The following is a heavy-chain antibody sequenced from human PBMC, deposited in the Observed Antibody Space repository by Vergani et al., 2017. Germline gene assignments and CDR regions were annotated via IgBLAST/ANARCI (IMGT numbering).Heavy chain of an antibody. CDR3: ARALYPSPAPIKPGLSGGSSYSP. CDR2: IIPIFGTA. CDR1: GGTFSSYA. J-gene: IGHJ5*02. D-gene: IGHD2-15*01. V-gene: IGHV1-69*01. Sequence: QVQLVQSGAEVKKPGSSVKFSCKASGGTFSSYAISWVRQAPGQGLEWMGGIIPIFGTANYAQKFQGRVTITADESTSTAYMELSSLRSEDTAVYYCARALYPSPAPIKPGLSGGSSYSPWGQGTLVTVSS.